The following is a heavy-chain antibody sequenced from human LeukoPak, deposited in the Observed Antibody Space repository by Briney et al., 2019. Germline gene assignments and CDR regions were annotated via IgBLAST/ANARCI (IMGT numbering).Heavy chain of an antibody. V-gene: IGHV7-4-1*01. CDR2: INTNTGNP. CDR3: ARDSFTDGASTFDI. Sequence: GASVKASCKASGYTFTTYAMNWLRQAPGHGLEWMGWINTNTGNPTYAQGFTGRFVFSLDTSVSTAYLQIFSLEVEDTAVYYCARDSFTDGASTFDIWGQGTMVTVS. J-gene: IGHJ3*02. D-gene: IGHD3-16*01. CDR1: GYTFTTYA.